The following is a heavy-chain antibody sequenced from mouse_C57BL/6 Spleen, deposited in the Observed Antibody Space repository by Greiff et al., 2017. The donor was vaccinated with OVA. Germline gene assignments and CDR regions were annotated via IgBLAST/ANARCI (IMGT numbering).Heavy chain of an antibody. V-gene: IGHV1-64*01. J-gene: IGHJ4*01. D-gene: IGHD2-2*01. CDR1: GYTFTSYW. CDR2: IHPNSGST. CDR3: ARYGYGYLYAMDY. Sequence: VQLQQPGAELVKPGASVKLSCTASGYTFTSYWMHWVKQRPGQGLEWIGMIHPNSGSTNYNEKFKSKATLTVDKSSSTAYMQLSSLTSEDSAVYYCARYGYGYLYAMDYWGQGTSVTVSS.